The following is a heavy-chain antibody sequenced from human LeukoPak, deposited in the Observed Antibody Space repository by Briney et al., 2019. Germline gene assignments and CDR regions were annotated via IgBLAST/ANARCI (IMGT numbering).Heavy chain of an antibody. J-gene: IGHJ4*02. Sequence: GASVKVSCKASGYTFTSYDINWVRQATGQGLEWMGWMSPNSGNTGYAQKFQGRVTITRNTSISTAYMELSSLRSEDTAVYYCARGGSITSTGGLRYWGQGTLVTASS. CDR3: ARGGSITSTGGLRY. CDR2: MSPNSGNT. CDR1: GYTFTSYD. V-gene: IGHV1-8*03. D-gene: IGHD1-1*01.